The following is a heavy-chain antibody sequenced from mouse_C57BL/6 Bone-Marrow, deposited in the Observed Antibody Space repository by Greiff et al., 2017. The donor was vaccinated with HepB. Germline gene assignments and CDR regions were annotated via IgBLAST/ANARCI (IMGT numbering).Heavy chain of an antibody. Sequence: EVQLQESGGGLVKPGGSLKLSCAASGFTFSSDAMSWVRQTPAKRLVWVATISDGGSYTYYPDNVKGRFTISRDNAKNNLYLQMSHLKSEDTAMYYCARDGDYWGQGTTLTVSS. CDR1: GFTFSSDA. J-gene: IGHJ2*01. CDR2: ISDGGSYT. CDR3: ARDGDY. V-gene: IGHV5-4*01.